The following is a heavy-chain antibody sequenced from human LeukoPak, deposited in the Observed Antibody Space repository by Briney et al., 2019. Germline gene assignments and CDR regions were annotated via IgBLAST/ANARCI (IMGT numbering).Heavy chain of an antibody. D-gene: IGHD4-23*01. CDR1: GGSISSSSYY. J-gene: IGHJ4*02. Sequence: SETLSLTCTVSGGSISSSSYYWGWIRQPPGKGLEWIGSIYYSGSTYYNPSLKSRVTIAVDTSKNQFSLKLSSVTAADTAVYYCARNTVALDYFDYWGQGTLVTVSS. CDR2: IYYSGST. V-gene: IGHV4-39*07. CDR3: ARNTVALDYFDY.